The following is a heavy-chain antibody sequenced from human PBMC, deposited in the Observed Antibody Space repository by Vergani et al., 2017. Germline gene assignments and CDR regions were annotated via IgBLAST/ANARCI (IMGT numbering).Heavy chain of an antibody. D-gene: IGHD3-22*01. Sequence: QVQLVQSGAEVKKPGASVKVSCKASGYTFTSYGISWVRQAPGQGLEWMGWISAYNGNTNYAQKLQGRVTMTTDTSTSTAYMELRSLRSDDTAVYYCARFMRDVSSGYYYLPFDYWGQGTLVTVAS. CDR3: ARFMRDVSSGYYYLPFDY. CDR1: GYTFTSYG. J-gene: IGHJ4*02. CDR2: ISAYNGNT. V-gene: IGHV1-18*01.